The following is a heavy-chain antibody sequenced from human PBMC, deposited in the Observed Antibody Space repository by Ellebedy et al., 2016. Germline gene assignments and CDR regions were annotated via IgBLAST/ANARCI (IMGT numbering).Heavy chain of an antibody. V-gene: IGHV3-48*01. CDR2: ISTTGSKI. D-gene: IGHD6-13*01. Sequence: GGSLRLXXTVSGFTFNSYSMNWVRQAPGKGLEWLSYISTTGSKIYYADSVRGRFTISRDSSQNTLYLHMNSLRAEDTAVYYCARGGRGSSWYLDYWGQGTLVTVSS. J-gene: IGHJ4*02. CDR3: ARGGRGSSWYLDY. CDR1: GFTFNSYS.